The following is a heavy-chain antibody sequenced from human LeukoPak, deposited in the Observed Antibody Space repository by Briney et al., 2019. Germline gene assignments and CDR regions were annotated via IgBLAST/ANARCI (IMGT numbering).Heavy chain of an antibody. V-gene: IGHV1-2*02. D-gene: IGHD6-13*01. CDR2: INPNSGGT. CDR1: GYTFTGYY. Sequence: ASVKVSCKASGYTFTGYYMHWVRQAPGQVLEWMGWINPNSGGTNYAQKFQGRVTMTRDTSISTAYMELSRLRSDDTAVYYCASGIAAAGTIGNWFDPWGQGTLVTVSS. CDR3: ASGIAAAGTIGNWFDP. J-gene: IGHJ5*02.